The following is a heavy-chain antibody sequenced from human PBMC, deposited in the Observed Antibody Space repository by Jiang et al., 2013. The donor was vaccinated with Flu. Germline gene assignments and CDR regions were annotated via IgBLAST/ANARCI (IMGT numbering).Heavy chain of an antibody. CDR2: IHYSGTT. V-gene: IGHV4-39*02. D-gene: IGHD1-26*01. Sequence: LLKPSETLSLTCIVSGGSISSSSYYWGWIHQPPGKGLEWIGSIHYSGTTYYNPSLKSRVTISVDTSKNHFSLKLSSVTAADTAVYYCARPSGSLYAWVDYWGQGTLVTVSS. J-gene: IGHJ4*02. CDR3: ARPSGSLYAWVDY. CDR1: GGSISSSSYY.